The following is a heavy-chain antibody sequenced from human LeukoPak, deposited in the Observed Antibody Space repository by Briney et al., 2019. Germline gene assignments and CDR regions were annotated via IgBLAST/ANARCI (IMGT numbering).Heavy chain of an antibody. J-gene: IGHJ1*01. CDR3: ARIRCGHSGSVCYNH. D-gene: IGHD3-9*01. CDR2: ISHTEGT. Sequence: PSETLSLTCGVFGVSINDYYWSWIRQSPGKGLEWIGEISHTEGTRYNPSLESRVTMSVGTSENQLSLKLIFVTAADTAVYYCARIRCGHSGSVCYNHWGLGALVTVSS. CDR1: GVSINDYY. V-gene: IGHV4-34*01.